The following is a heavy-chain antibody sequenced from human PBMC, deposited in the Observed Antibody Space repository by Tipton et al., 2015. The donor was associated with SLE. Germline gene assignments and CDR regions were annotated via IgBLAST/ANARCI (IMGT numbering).Heavy chain of an antibody. J-gene: IGHJ5*02. CDR3: AREDDSSYGNWFDP. D-gene: IGHD4-11*01. V-gene: IGHV4-4*02. CDR1: GGSIRSSNW. CDR2: IYHSGKT. Sequence: TLSLTCVVSGGSIRSSNWWIWVRQSPGKGLEWIGEIYHSGKTYYNASLKSRVTISVDTSKNQFSLELTSVTAADTAVYYCAREDDSSYGNWFDPWGQGTLVIVSS.